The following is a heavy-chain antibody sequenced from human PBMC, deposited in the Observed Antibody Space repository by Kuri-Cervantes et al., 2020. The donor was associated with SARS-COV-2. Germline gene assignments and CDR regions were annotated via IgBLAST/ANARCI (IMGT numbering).Heavy chain of an antibody. V-gene: IGHV4-59*01. CDR3: ARLGLADGYNFYYYYYGMDV. CDR2: IYYSGST. CDR1: GGSISSYY. D-gene: IGHD5-24*01. Sequence: SETPSLTCTVSGGSISSYYWSWIRQPPGKGLEWIGYIYYSGSTNYNPSLKSRVTISVDTSKNQFSLKLSSVTAADTAVYYCARLGLADGYNFYYYYYGMDVWGQGTTVTVSS. J-gene: IGHJ6*02.